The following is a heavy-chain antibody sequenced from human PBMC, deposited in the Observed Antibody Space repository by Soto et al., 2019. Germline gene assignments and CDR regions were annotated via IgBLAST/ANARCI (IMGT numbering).Heavy chain of an antibody. V-gene: IGHV1-46*03. D-gene: IGHD3-10*01. CDR3: ARPLGSGSFNDAFDI. CDR1: GYTFTSYY. J-gene: IGHJ3*02. Sequence: QVQLVKSGAEVKKPGASVKFSCKASGYTFTSYYMHWVRQAPGQGLEWMGIINPSGGSTSYAQKFQGRVTMTRDTSTSTVYMELSSMRSEDTAVYYCARPLGSGSFNDAFDIWGQGTTVTVSS. CDR2: INPSGGST.